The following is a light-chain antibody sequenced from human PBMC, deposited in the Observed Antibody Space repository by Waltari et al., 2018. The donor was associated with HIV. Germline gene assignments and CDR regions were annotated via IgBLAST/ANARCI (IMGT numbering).Light chain of an antibody. CDR1: QSIPTN. J-gene: IGKJ4*01. V-gene: IGKV3D-15*01. CDR3: QQYHNWPIT. Sequence: ILMTQSPVTLSVSLGERATLSCWASQSIPTNRAWYEQKPGQTPRLLIDGASTQATGTPARFSGSGSGTEITLTISSLQSEDLAFYYCQQYHNWPITFGGGTKVEIK. CDR2: GAS.